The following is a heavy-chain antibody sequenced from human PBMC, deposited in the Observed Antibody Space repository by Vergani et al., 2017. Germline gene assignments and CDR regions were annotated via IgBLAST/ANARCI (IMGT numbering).Heavy chain of an antibody. D-gene: IGHD3-3*01. CDR3: ARETRFFEWLSFDY. V-gene: IGHV4-4*07. J-gene: IGHJ4*02. Sequence: QVQLQESGPGLVKPSETLSLTCTVSGGSISSYYWSWIRQPAGKGLEWIGRIYTSGSTNYNPSLKSRVTMSVDTAKNQFSLKLSSVTAADTAVYYCARETRFFEWLSFDYWGQGTLVTVSS. CDR2: IYTSGST. CDR1: GGSISSYY.